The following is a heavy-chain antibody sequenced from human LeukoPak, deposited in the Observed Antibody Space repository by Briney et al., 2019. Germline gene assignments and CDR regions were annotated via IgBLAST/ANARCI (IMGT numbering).Heavy chain of an antibody. CDR3: ARGHRGYSYGYRYYYYMDV. CDR2: IIPIFGTA. CDR1: GGTFSTYA. J-gene: IGHJ6*03. D-gene: IGHD5-18*01. V-gene: IGHV1-69*06. Sequence: SVKVSCKASGGTFSTYAISWVRQAPGQGLEWMGRIIPIFGTANYAQKFQGRVTITADKSTSTAYMELSSLRSEDTAVYYCARGHRGYSYGYRYYYYMDVWGKGTTVTVSS.